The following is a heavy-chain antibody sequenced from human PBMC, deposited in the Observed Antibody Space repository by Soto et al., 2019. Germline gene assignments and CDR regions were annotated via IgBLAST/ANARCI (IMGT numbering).Heavy chain of an antibody. CDR2: INHSGST. Sequence: SETLSLTCAVYGGSFSGYYWSWIRQPPGKGLEWIGEINHSGSTNCNPSLKSRVTISVDTSKNQFSLKLSSVTAADTAVYYCARSGPFGSGYYPLDYWGQGTLVTVSS. J-gene: IGHJ4*02. CDR1: GGSFSGYY. CDR3: ARSGPFGSGYYPLDY. V-gene: IGHV4-34*01. D-gene: IGHD3-3*01.